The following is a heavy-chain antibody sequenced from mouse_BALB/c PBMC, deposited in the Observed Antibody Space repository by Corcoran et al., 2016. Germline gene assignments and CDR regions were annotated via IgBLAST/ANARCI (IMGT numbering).Heavy chain of an antibody. D-gene: IGHD1-1*01. V-gene: IGHV1-18*01. CDR2: INPYNGGT. J-gene: IGHJ4*01. CDR3: ARRSSIYAMDY. Sequence: EVQLQQSGHELVKPADSMKISCKDSGYSFTGYTMTWVKQRQGKNLEWIGLINPYNGGTSYNQKFKGKATLTVDKSYSTAYMELLSLTSEDSADYYCARRSSIYAMDYWGQGTSVTVSS. CDR1: GYSFTGYT.